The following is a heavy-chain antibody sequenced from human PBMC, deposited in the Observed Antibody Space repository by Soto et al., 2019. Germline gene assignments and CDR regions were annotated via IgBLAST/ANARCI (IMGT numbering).Heavy chain of an antibody. CDR3: ARSHSAYHYHAMDA. J-gene: IGHJ6*02. CDR2: INPNSGDT. CDR1: RYIFTGYY. V-gene: IGHV1-2*02. Sequence: ASVKVSCKTSRYIFTGYYMHWVLQAPGQGLEWMGWINPNSGDTNYAQRFKGRVSMTSDTSINTAYLELSRLRPGDTAVFFCARSHSAYHYHAMDAWGQGXTVTVYS.